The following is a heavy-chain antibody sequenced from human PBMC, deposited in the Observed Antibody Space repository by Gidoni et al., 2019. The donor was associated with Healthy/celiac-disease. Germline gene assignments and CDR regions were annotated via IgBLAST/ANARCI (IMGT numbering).Heavy chain of an antibody. CDR3: AKWDQLWFGELVDY. J-gene: IGHJ4*02. Sequence: VQQSVTVGGSVPTGASLGLYYSASSSTLRSYAMSWVRQAPGKGLEWVSAISSSGSSTYYADSVKGRFTISRDNSKNTLYLQMNSLRAEDTAVYYCAKWDQLWFGELVDYWGQGTLVTVSS. CDR1: SSTLRSYA. D-gene: IGHD3-10*01. CDR2: ISSSGSST. V-gene: IGHV3-23*01.